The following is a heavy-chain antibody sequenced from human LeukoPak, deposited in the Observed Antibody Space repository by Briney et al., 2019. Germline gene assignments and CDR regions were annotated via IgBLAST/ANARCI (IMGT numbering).Heavy chain of an antibody. Sequence: PGGSLRLSCAVSGLTVSSNYMSWVRQAPGKGLEWVSVIYSGGSTYYADSVKGRFTISRDNSKNTLYLQMNSLRAEDTAVYYCARAGNNWSFDYWGQGTLVTVSS. CDR1: GLTVSSNY. D-gene: IGHD1-1*01. CDR3: ARAGNNWSFDY. J-gene: IGHJ4*02. V-gene: IGHV3-53*01. CDR2: IYSGGST.